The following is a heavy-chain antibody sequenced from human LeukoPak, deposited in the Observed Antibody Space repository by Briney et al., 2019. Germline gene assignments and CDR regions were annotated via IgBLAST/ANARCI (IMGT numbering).Heavy chain of an antibody. V-gene: IGHV3-21*01. D-gene: IGHD3-3*01. Sequence: PGGSLRLSCAASGFTFSSYSMNWVRQAPGKGLEWVSSISSSSSYIYYADSVKGRFTISRDNAKNSLYLQMNSLRAEDTAVYYCARVGYYDFWSGYYEYPHWFDPWGQGTLVTVSS. CDR1: GFTFSSYS. CDR3: ARVGYYDFWSGYYEYPHWFDP. J-gene: IGHJ5*02. CDR2: ISSSSSYI.